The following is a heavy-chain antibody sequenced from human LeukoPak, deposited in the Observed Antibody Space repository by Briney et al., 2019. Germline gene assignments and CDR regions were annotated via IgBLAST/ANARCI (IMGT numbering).Heavy chain of an antibody. Sequence: GGSLRLSCAASGFTFSSYWMHWVRQAPGKGLVWVSRINSDGSSTSYADSVKGRFTISRDNAKNTLYLQMNSLRAEDTAVYYCARTGYYDSSGSGHDAFDIWGQGTMVTVSS. V-gene: IGHV3-74*01. CDR1: GFTFSSYW. D-gene: IGHD3-22*01. J-gene: IGHJ3*02. CDR2: INSDGSST. CDR3: ARTGYYDSSGSGHDAFDI.